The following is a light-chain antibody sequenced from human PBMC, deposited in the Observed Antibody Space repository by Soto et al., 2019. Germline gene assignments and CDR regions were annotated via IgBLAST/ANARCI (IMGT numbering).Light chain of an antibody. CDR2: DAS. CDR1: QSISSY. J-gene: IGKJ5*01. CDR3: QQRSDWPPIT. V-gene: IGKV3-11*01. Sequence: EIVLTQSPDTLSLSPGDRATLSCRASQSISSYLAWYQHKPGQSPRLLIYDASNRATGIPARFSGSGSGTDFTLTISSLEPEDFAVYYCQQRSDWPPITFGQGTRLEIK.